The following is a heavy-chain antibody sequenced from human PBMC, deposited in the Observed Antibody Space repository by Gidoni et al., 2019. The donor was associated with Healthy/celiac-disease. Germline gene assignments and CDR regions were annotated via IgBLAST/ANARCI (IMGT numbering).Heavy chain of an antibody. CDR2: SSGSGGST. CDR3: AKDLKNSGSWYFLPDY. D-gene: IGHD6-13*01. J-gene: IGHJ4*02. V-gene: IGHV3-23*01. CDR1: GFPFSSYA. Sequence: EVQLLESGGGLVQPGGSLRLSCAASGFPFSSYAMSWVRQAPGKGLEWVSASSGSGGSTYYADSVKGRFTISRDNSKNTLYLQMNSLRAEDTAVYYCAKDLKNSGSWYFLPDYWGQGTLVTVSS.